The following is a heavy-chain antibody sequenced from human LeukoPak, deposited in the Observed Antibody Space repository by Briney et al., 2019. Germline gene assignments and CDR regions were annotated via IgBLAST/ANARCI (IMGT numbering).Heavy chain of an antibody. CDR2: INHRGST. V-gene: IGHV4-34*01. CDR1: GGSFSGYY. Sequence: SETLSLTCAVYGGSFSGYYWSWIRQPPGKGLEWIGEINHRGSTNYNPSLKSRVTISVDTSKNQFSLKLSSVTAADTAVYYCARGTRAAAVDYYYYMDVWGKGTTVTVSS. J-gene: IGHJ6*03. D-gene: IGHD6-13*01. CDR3: ARGTRAAAVDYYYYMDV.